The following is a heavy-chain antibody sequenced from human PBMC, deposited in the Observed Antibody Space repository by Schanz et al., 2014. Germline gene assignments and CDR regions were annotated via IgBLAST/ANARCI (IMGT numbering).Heavy chain of an antibody. CDR2: IIPILGIA. D-gene: IGHD2-2*01. Sequence: QVQLVQSGAEVKKPGSSVKVSCKASRSTFSSYTISWVRQAPGQGLEWMGRIIPILGIANYAQKFQGRVTNTADKSTSTAYMDLSSLRPEDTAVYYCARGTMPGTFDIWGQGTMVTASS. CDR1: RSTFSSYT. CDR3: ARGTMPGTFDI. J-gene: IGHJ3*02. V-gene: IGHV1-69*02.